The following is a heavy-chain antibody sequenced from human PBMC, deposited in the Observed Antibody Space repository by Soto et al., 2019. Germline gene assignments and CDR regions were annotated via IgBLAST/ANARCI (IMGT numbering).Heavy chain of an antibody. CDR3: ARDGSAGVVVTAAFDI. D-gene: IGHD2-21*02. CDR1: GFTFSSYS. J-gene: IGHJ3*02. Sequence: EVQLVESGGGLVQPGGSLRLSCAASGFTFSSYSMNWVRQAPGKGLEWVSYISSSSSTIYYADSVKGRFTISRDNAKNSLYLQMNSLRDEDTAVYYCARDGSAGVVVTAAFDIWGQGTIVTVSS. CDR2: ISSSSSTI. V-gene: IGHV3-48*02.